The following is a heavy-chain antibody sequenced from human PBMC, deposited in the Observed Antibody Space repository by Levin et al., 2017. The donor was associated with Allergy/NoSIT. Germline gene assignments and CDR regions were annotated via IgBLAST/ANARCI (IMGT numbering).Heavy chain of an antibody. Sequence: ETLSLTCAASGFTFSSYSMNWVRQAPGKGLEWVSYISSSSSTIYYADSVKGRFTISRDNAKNSLYLQMNSLRAEDTAVYYCARVGRGYSGYDPIVFDYWGQGTLVTVSS. CDR1: GFTFSSYS. D-gene: IGHD5-12*01. J-gene: IGHJ4*02. V-gene: IGHV3-48*01. CDR3: ARVGRGYSGYDPIVFDY. CDR2: ISSSSSTI.